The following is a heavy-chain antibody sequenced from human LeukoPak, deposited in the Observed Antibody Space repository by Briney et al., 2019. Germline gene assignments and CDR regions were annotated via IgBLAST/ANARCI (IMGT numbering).Heavy chain of an antibody. Sequence: PSETLSLTCTVSGGSISSGGYSWSWIRQHPGKGLEWIGYIYYSGSTYYNPSLKSRVTISVDTSKNQFSLKLSSVTAADTAVYYCARWSPNFGYWGQGTLVTVSS. V-gene: IGHV4-31*03. CDR3: ARWSPNFGY. CDR1: GGSISSGGYS. J-gene: IGHJ4*02. CDR2: IYYSGST.